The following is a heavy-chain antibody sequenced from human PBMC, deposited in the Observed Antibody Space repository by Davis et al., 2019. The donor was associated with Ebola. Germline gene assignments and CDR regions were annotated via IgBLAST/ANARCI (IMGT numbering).Heavy chain of an antibody. Sequence: ASVKVSCKTSGYIFTRYSIHWVRQAPGEGLEWVGWINGGNGDTKCSQKFQDSVTFTRDTSASTAYMELSSLRSEDTAVYYCARDEDVWGQGTTVTVSS. CDR1: GYIFTRYS. V-gene: IGHV1-3*01. CDR2: INGGNGDT. J-gene: IGHJ6*02. CDR3: ARDEDV.